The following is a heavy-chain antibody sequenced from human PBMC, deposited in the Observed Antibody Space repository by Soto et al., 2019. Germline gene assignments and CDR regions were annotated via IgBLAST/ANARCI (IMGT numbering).Heavy chain of an antibody. CDR1: GYTFTNFG. V-gene: IGHV1-18*01. J-gene: IGHJ4*02. CDR2: ISAYNGNT. Sequence: QVQLVQSGAEVKKPGASVKVSCKASGYTFTNFGISWVRQAPGQGLEWMGWISAYNGNTNYAQNFQGRVTMTTDTSTSTAFMELRSLSSVDTAVYSFARGGTPIDYWGQGTLVTVSS. CDR3: ARGGTPIDY. D-gene: IGHD3-16*01.